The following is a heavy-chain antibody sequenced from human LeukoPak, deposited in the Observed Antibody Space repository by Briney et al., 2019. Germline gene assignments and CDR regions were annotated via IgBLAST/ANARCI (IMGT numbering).Heavy chain of an antibody. CDR2: INPNSGGT. CDR3: VRDREGTIFAYYYGMDV. J-gene: IGHJ6*02. CDR1: GYTFTGYY. D-gene: IGHD3-3*01. Sequence: ASVKVSCKASGYTFTGYYMHWVRQAPGQGLEWMGWINPNSGGTNYAQKFQGRVTMTRDTSISTAYMELSRLRSDDTAVYYCVRDREGTIFAYYYGMDVWGQGTTVTVSS. V-gene: IGHV1-2*02.